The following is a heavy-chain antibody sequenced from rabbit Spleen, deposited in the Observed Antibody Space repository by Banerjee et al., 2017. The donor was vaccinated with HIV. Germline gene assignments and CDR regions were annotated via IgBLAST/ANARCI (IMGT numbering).Heavy chain of an antibody. V-gene: IGHV1S40*01. CDR1: GLAFSSSYC. CDR2: IYAGSSGRT. CDR3: ARDTGTSFSTYGMDL. D-gene: IGHD7-1*01. J-gene: IGHJ6*01. Sequence: QSLEESGGDLVKPGASLTLTCTASGLAFSSSYCICWVRQAPGKGLEWIACIYAGSSGRTYYATWAKGRFTISKTSSTTVTLQMTSLTAADTATYFCARDTGTSFSTYGMDLWGPGTLVTVS.